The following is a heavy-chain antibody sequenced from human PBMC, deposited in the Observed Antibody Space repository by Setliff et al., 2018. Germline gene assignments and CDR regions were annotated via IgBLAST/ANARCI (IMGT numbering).Heavy chain of an antibody. CDR2: IKSSREGATS. V-gene: IGHV3-15*01. CDR1: GITFINAW. D-gene: IGHD4-4*01. Sequence: GGSLRLSCSASGITFINAWMTWVRQAPGKGPEWVGRIKSSREGATSDYGAPAKGRFTISRDDSKNMIYLQMNNLKSDDTGFYYCTTGPRDSRNYMTWLDSWGQGTLVTV. J-gene: IGHJ5*01. CDR3: TTGPRDSRNYMTWLDS.